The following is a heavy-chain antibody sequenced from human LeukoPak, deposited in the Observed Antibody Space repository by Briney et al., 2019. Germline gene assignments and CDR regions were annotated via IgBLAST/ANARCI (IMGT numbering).Heavy chain of an antibody. V-gene: IGHV3-30-3*01. CDR3: ARDRGRVAGIAVAGIGFYFDY. Sequence: GGSLRLSCAASGFTFSSYAMHWVRQAPGKGLEWVAVISYDGSNKYYADSVKGRFTISSDNSKNTLYLQMNSLRAEDTAVYYCARDRGRVAGIAVAGIGFYFDYWGQGTLATVSS. CDR1: GFTFSSYA. CDR2: ISYDGSNK. J-gene: IGHJ4*02. D-gene: IGHD6-19*01.